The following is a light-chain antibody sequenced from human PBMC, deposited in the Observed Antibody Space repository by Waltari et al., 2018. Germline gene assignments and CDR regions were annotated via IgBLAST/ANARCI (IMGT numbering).Light chain of an antibody. CDR3: SSYTSSSTNYI. CDR2: EVT. CDR1: SSDIGGYYR. V-gene: IGLV2-14*01. Sequence: QAALTQSPSVSGSPGQSVTISCTGTSSDIGGYYRVSWYQQHPGKAPKLMIYEVTKRPSGVSDRFSGSKSGNTASLTISGLQAEDEADYYCSSYTSSSTNYIFGAGTRLTVL. J-gene: IGLJ1*01.